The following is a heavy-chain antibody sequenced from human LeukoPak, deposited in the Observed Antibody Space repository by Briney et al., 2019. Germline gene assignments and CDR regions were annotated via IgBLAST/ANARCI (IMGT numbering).Heavy chain of an antibody. Sequence: SQTLSLTCTVSGGSISSSGYYWSWIRQHPGKGLEWIGYIYYSGSTYYNPSLKSRVTISVDTSKNQFSLKLSSVTAADTAVYYCARGGYSRDFDYWGQGTLVTVSS. J-gene: IGHJ4*02. CDR2: IYYSGST. CDR3: ARGGYSRDFDY. D-gene: IGHD6-13*01. CDR1: GGSISSSGYY. V-gene: IGHV4-31*03.